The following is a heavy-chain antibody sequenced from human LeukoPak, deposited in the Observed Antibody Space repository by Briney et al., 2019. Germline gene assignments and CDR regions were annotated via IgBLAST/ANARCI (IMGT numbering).Heavy chain of an antibody. V-gene: IGHV3-74*01. CDR3: AKGYIVVVPAAPDY. Sequence: PGGSLRLSCAASGFTFSSYWMHWVRQAPGNGLVWVSRINSDGSSTSYADSVKGRFTISRDNAKNTLYLQMNSLRAEDTAVYYCAKGYIVVVPAAPDYWGQGTLVTVSS. D-gene: IGHD2-2*01. J-gene: IGHJ4*02. CDR2: INSDGSST. CDR1: GFTFSSYW.